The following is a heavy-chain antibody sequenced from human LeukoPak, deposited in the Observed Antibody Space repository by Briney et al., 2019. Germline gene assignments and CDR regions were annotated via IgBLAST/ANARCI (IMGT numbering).Heavy chain of an antibody. J-gene: IGHJ4*02. V-gene: IGHV3-11*01. CDR3: ARDQQGGFSGYGRFDY. CDR2: ISSSGSTI. Sequence: GGSLRLSCAASGFSFSTYWMSWIRQAPGKGLEWVSYISSSGSTIYYADSVKGRFTISRDNAKNSLYLQMNSLRAEDTAVYYCARDQQGGFSGYGRFDYWGQGTLVTVSS. D-gene: IGHD5-12*01. CDR1: GFSFSTYW.